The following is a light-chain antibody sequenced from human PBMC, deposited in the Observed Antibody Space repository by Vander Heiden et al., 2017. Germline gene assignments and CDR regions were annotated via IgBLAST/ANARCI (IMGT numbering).Light chain of an antibody. CDR1: QSVSSN. CDR3: QQYNNWPPLT. Sequence: ELVMTQSPATLSVSPGERATLPCRASQSVSSNLAWYQQKPGQAPRLLIYGASTRATGIPARFSGSGSGTEFTLTISSLQSEDFAVYYCQQYNNWPPLTFGQGTRLEIK. CDR2: GAS. J-gene: IGKJ5*01. V-gene: IGKV3-15*01.